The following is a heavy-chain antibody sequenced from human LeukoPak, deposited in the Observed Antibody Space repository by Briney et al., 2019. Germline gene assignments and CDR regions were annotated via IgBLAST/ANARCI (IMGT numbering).Heavy chain of an antibody. V-gene: IGHV1-69*13. CDR1: GGTFSSYA. D-gene: IGHD2-21*01. CDR3: ARDGYCGGDRYWCAFDI. CDR2: IIPIFGTA. Sequence: SVKVSCKASGGTFSSYAISWVRQAPGQGLEWMGGIIPIFGTANYAQKFQGRVTITADESTSTAYMELSSLRSEDTAVYYCARDGYCGGDRYWCAFDIWGQGTMVTVSS. J-gene: IGHJ3*02.